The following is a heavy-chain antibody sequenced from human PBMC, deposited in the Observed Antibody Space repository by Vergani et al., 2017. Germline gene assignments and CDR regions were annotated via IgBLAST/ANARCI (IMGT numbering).Heavy chain of an antibody. V-gene: IGHV4-61*02. D-gene: IGHD1-26*01. CDR3: ARVGGTYYAFDY. CDR1: GGSISSGSYY. CDR2: IYTSGST. Sequence: QVQLQESGPGLVKPSQTLSLTCTVSGGSISSGSYYWSWIRQPAGKGLEWIGRIYTSGSTNYNPSLKSRVTISVDMSKNQFSLKLRSVTAADTAVYYCARVGGTYYAFDYWGQGTLVTVSS. J-gene: IGHJ4*02.